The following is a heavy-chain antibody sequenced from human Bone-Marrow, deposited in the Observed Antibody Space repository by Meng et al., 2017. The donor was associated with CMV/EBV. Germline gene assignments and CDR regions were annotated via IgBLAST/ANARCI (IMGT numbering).Heavy chain of an antibody. CDR1: GFTFSSYA. J-gene: IGHJ4*02. D-gene: IGHD2-2*01. V-gene: IGHV3-23*01. CDR2: ISGDGGAT. CDR3: AKLPPFCSSTSCSGIFAY. Sequence: GGSLRPSCTASGFTFSSYAMRWVRQAPGKGLEWVSVISGDGGATDYADSVKGRFTVSRDNSKNTLYLQMNSLRPEDTAVYYCAKLPPFCSSTSCSGIFAYWGQGTLVTGSS.